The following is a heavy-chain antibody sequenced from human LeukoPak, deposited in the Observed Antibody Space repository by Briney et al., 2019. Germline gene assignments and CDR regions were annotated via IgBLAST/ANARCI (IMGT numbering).Heavy chain of an antibody. V-gene: IGHV3-48*04. CDR1: GFTFSSYS. CDR3: AKGGGGTNYYYMDV. J-gene: IGHJ6*03. Sequence: GGSLRLSCAASGFTFSSYSMNWVRQAPGKGLEWISYITSSRTIIYYADSVKGRFTIYRDNAKNSLYLQMNSLRAEDMALYYCAKGGGGTNYYYMDVWGKGTTVTVSS. CDR2: ITSSRTII. D-gene: IGHD1-1*01.